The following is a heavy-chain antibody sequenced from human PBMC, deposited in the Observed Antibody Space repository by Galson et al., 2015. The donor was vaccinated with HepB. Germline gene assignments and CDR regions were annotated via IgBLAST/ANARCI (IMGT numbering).Heavy chain of an antibody. CDR3: ARGSYYKALDAFDI. D-gene: IGHD3-10*01. V-gene: IGHV1-69*04. CDR1: YA. CDR2: IIPILGIA. Sequence: YAISWVRQAPGQGLEWMGRIIPILGIANYAQKFQGRVTITADKSTSTAYMELSSLRSEDTAVYYCARGSYYKALDAFDIWGQGTMVTVSS. J-gene: IGHJ3*02.